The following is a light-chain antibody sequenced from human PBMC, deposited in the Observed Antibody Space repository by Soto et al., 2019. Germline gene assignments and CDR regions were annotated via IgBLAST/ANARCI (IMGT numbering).Light chain of an antibody. Sequence: DIQMTQSPSTLSASVGDRVTITCRASQSISTWLAWYQQKPGTAPKLLIYKASTLESGVPSRFSGSRSGTEFTLTVSSLQPDDFATYYCQQYNDSFPYTFGQGTRLENK. J-gene: IGKJ5*01. CDR2: KAS. V-gene: IGKV1-5*03. CDR1: QSISTW. CDR3: QQYNDSFPYT.